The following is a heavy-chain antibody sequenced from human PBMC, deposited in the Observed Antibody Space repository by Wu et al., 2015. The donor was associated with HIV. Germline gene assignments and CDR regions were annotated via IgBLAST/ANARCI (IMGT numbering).Heavy chain of an antibody. D-gene: IGHD2-2*02. CDR1: GYTFTGYY. Sequence: ASVKVSCKASGYTFTGYYMHWVRQAPGQGLEWMGWINPNSGGTNYAQKFQGRVTMTRDTSISTAYMELSRLRSDDTAVYYCARAKGGYCSSTSCYTNYYYYYYMDVWGKGTTVTVSS. CDR3: ARAKGGYCSSTSCYTNYYYYYYMDV. V-gene: IGHV1-2*02. CDR2: INPNSGGT. J-gene: IGHJ6*03.